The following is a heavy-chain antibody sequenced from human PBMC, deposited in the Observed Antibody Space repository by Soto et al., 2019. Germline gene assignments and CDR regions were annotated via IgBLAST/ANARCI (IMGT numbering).Heavy chain of an antibody. D-gene: IGHD3-3*02. V-gene: IGHV3-7*05. J-gene: IGHJ6*02. CDR3: AAILGMDV. CDR1: GFTFSNYW. CDR2: IKKDGSEK. Sequence: EVQLVESGGGLVQPGGSLRLSCAVSGFTFSNYWMSWVRQAPGKGLEWVANIKKDGSEKYYVDSVKGRFIISRDNGKKSLYLQINDLRAEDTAVYYCAAILGMDVWGQGTMVTVSS.